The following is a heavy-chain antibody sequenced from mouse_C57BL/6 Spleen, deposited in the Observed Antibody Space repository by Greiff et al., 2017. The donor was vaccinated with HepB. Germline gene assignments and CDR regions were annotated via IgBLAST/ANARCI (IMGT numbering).Heavy chain of an antibody. J-gene: IGHJ2*01. CDR2: IDPSDSYT. CDR1: GYTFTSYW. V-gene: IGHV1-50*01. CDR3: ARPDYGSSPAY. Sequence: VQLQQPGAELVKPGASVKLSCKASGYTFTSYWMQWVKQRPGQGLEWIGEIDPSDSYTNYNQKFKGKATLTVDTSSSTAYMQLSSLTSEDSAVYYCARPDYGSSPAYWGQGTTLTVSS. D-gene: IGHD1-1*01.